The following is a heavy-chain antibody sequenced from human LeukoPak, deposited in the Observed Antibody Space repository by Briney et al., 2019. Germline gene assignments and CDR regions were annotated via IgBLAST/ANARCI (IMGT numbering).Heavy chain of an antibody. CDR2: ISYDGSNK. CDR1: GFTFSSYA. J-gene: IGHJ4*02. Sequence: GGSLRLSCAASGFTFSSYAMHWVRQAPGKGLEWVAVISYDGSNKYYADSVKGRFTISRDNSKNTLYLQMNSLRAEDTAVYYCAAVAGISDYWGQGTLVTVSS. D-gene: IGHD6-19*01. CDR3: AAVAGISDY. V-gene: IGHV3-30-3*01.